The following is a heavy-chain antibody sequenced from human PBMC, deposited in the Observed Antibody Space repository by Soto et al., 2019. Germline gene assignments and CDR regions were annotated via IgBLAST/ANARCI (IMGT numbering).Heavy chain of an antibody. CDR1: GFTFTDYA. V-gene: IGHV3-9*01. CDR2: ITWNSGSI. Sequence: QLVESGGGLIQPGGPLRLSCVVSGFTFTDYAMHWVRQVPGKGLEWVSVITWNSGSIGYVDSVKGRFTISRDNAKNTLFLQMNSLRPDDTAMYYCVKARSSSGWFVLDFWGQGTLVTVSS. D-gene: IGHD6-19*01. CDR3: VKARSSSGWFVLDF. J-gene: IGHJ4*02.